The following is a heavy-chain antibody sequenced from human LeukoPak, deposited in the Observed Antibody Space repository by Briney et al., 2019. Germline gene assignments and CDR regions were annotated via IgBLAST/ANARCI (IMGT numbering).Heavy chain of an antibody. D-gene: IGHD6-13*01. V-gene: IGHV3-30-3*01. Sequence: GGSLRLSCAASGFTFSSYAMHWVRRAPGKGLEWVAVISYDGSNKYYADSVKGRFTISRDNSKNTLYLQMNSLRAEDTAVYYCARDLGLAAAGMVSGYFDYWGQGTLVTVSS. CDR2: ISYDGSNK. CDR3: ARDLGLAAAGMVSGYFDY. CDR1: GFTFSSYA. J-gene: IGHJ4*02.